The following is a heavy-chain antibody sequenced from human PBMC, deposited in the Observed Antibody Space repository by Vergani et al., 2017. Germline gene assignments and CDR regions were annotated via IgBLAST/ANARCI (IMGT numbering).Heavy chain of an antibody. Sequence: QVQLQQWGAGLLKPSETLSLTCAVYGGSFSGYYWSWIRQPPGKGLEWIGEINHSGSTNYNPSLKSRVTISVDTSKNQFSLKLSSVTDADTAVYYCASELAYCGGDCYPPDTGFGYWGQGTLVTVSS. CDR2: INHSGST. CDR1: GGSFSGYY. CDR3: ASELAYCGGDCYPPDTGFGY. J-gene: IGHJ4*02. V-gene: IGHV4-34*01. D-gene: IGHD2-21*02.